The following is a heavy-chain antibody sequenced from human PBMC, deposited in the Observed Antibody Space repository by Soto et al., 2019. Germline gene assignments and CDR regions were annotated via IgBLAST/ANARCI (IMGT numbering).Heavy chain of an antibody. D-gene: IGHD3-22*01. Sequence: GGSLRLSCAASGFTFRSFAMSWVRQAPGKGLEWVSVISESGGSTYYADSVKGRFTISRDNSKSMLYLQMNSLRGDDTAIYYCEKAISGYYAPSDYWGQGTQVTVSS. CDR1: GFTFRSFA. CDR3: EKAISGYYAPSDY. V-gene: IGHV3-23*01. CDR2: ISESGGST. J-gene: IGHJ4*02.